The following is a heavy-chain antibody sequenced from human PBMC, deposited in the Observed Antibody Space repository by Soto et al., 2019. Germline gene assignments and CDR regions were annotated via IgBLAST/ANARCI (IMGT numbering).Heavy chain of an antibody. Sequence: PSETLSLNYTVSGGSISSYYWSWIRQPPGKGLEWIGYIYYSGSTNYNPSLKSRVTISVDTSKNQFSLKLSSVTAADTAVYYCATQEVGGSYVYTFDPWGQG. CDR2: IYYSGST. CDR1: GGSISSYY. V-gene: IGHV4-59*08. D-gene: IGHD1-26*01. CDR3: ATQEVGGSYVYTFDP. J-gene: IGHJ5*02.